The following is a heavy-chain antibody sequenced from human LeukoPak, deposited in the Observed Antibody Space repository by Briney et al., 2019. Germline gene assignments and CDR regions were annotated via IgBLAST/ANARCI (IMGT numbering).Heavy chain of an antibody. CDR1: GGSISSYY. J-gene: IGHJ4*02. CDR3: ARDMTTVTRGLDY. Sequence: SETLSLTCTVSGGSISSYYWSWIRQPPGKGLEWIGNIYHSGSTNYNPSLRSRLTISVDTSKNQFSLKLSSVTAADTAVYYCARDMTTVTRGLDYWGQGTLVTVSS. D-gene: IGHD4-17*01. V-gene: IGHV4-59*01. CDR2: IYHSGST.